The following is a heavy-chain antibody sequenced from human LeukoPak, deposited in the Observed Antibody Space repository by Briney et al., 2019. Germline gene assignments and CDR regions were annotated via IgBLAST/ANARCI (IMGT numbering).Heavy chain of an antibody. Sequence: GGSLRLSCAASGFTXSSYSMTWVRQAPXXXLEWVXYISSSSSTIYYADSVKGRFTISRDNAKNSLYLQMNSLRDEDTAMYYCARDYRSTSGWAVDYWGQGALVTVSS. V-gene: IGHV3-48*02. CDR2: ISSSSSTI. CDR3: ARDYRSTSGWAVDY. CDR1: GFTXSSYS. J-gene: IGHJ4*02. D-gene: IGHD6-19*01.